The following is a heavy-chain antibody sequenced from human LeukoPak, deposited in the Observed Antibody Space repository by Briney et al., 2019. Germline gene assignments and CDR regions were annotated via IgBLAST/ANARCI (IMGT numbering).Heavy chain of an antibody. CDR2: IYYSGST. J-gene: IGHJ6*03. CDR1: GGSINSYY. Sequence: SETLSLTCNVSGGSINSYYWSWIRQPPGKGLEWIGYIYYSGSTNYNPSLKSRVTISVDTSKNQFSLKLSSVTAADTAVYYCARGGVAKDYYYYMDVWGKGTTVTISS. CDR3: ARGGVAKDYYYYMDV. V-gene: IGHV4-59*01. D-gene: IGHD5-12*01.